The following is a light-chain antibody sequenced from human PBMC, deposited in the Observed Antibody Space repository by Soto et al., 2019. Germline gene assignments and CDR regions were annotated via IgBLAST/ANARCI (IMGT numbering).Light chain of an antibody. CDR1: SSDVGVYNY. CDR2: DVS. J-gene: IGLJ1*01. V-gene: IGLV2-14*01. CDR3: SSYTSSSTPYV. Sequence: QSALTQPASVSGSPGQSITISCAGTSSDVGVYNYVSWYQQHPGKVPKLMIYDVSNRPSGVSNRFSGSKSGNTASLTISGLQAEGEADYYCSSYTSSSTPYVFGTGTKVTVL.